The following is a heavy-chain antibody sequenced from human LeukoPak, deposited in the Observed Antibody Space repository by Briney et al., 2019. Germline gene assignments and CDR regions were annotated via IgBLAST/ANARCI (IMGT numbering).Heavy chain of an antibody. J-gene: IGHJ4*02. D-gene: IGHD2-15*01. CDR2: ISSSGSTI. CDR3: VRGVVAVLRGFDY. V-gene: IGHV3-48*01. CDR1: GFTFSSYS. Sequence: GGSLRLSCAASGFTFSSYSMNWVRQAPGKGLEWVSYISSSGSTIYYADSVKGRFTISRDNAKNSLYMQMNSLRAEDTAVYYCVRGVVAVLRGFDYWGQGTLVTVSS.